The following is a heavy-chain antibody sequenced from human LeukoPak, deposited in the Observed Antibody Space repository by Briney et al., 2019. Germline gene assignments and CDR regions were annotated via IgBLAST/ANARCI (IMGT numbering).Heavy chain of an antibody. CDR1: GYSFTSYW. CDR2: IYPGDSDT. CDR3: ATWGGFGELFPPPHY. J-gene: IGHJ4*02. D-gene: IGHD3-10*01. V-gene: IGHV5-51*01. Sequence: GESLKISCKGSGYSFTSYWIGWVRQMPGKGLEWMGIIYPGDSDTRYSPSFQGQVTISADKSISTAYLQWSSLKASDTAMYYCATWGGFGELFPPPHYWGQGTLVTVSS.